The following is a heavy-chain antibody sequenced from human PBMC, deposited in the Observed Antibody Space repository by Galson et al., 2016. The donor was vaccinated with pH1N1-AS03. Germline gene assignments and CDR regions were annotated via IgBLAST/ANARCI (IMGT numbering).Heavy chain of an antibody. V-gene: IGHV3-23*01. CDR3: ANPPASGTTMVTRLDY. J-gene: IGHJ4*02. CDR1: GFTFSTYA. D-gene: IGHD5-18*01. Sequence: SLRLSCAASGFTFSTYAMSWVRQAPGKGLEWVSSISGADLSTYYADSVKGRFTVSRDTSKNTLYLQMNGLRAEGTAIYYCANPPASGTTMVTRLDYWGQGLLVTGSS. CDR2: ISGADLST.